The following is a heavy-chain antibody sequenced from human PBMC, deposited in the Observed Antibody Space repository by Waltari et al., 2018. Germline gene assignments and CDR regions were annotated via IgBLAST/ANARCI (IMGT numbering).Heavy chain of an antibody. J-gene: IGHJ5*02. V-gene: IGHV4-61*02. Sequence: QVQLQESGPGLVKPSQTLSLTCPVSGVSIRSGRYSWTVIRPPAGKGLEWFGRIYTSGYTEYNPSLKSRVTISVDASKNQFSLKLSSVTAEDTAVYYCARGGFAGTLGFDPWGQGTLVTVSS. D-gene: IGHD1-1*01. CDR3: ARGGFAGTLGFDP. CDR2: IYTSGYT. CDR1: GVSIRSGRYS.